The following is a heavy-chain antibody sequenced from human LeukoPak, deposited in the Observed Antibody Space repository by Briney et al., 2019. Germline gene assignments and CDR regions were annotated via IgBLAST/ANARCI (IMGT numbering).Heavy chain of an antibody. V-gene: IGHV1-2*02. CDR3: VRWPADVDVDV. Sequence: ASVNVSCTASGCTFTEYYMHWVRQAPGMGLEWLGWINPNSGAREHAQKFQGRLTLTRDTSSSTAYVDLTSLRIDDTAVYYCVRWPADVDVDVWGKGTTVIVSS. J-gene: IGHJ6*04. CDR2: INPNSGAR. CDR1: GCTFTEYY.